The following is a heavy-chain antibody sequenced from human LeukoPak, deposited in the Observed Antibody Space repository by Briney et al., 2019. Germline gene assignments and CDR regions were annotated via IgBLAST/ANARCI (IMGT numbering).Heavy chain of an antibody. CDR2: ISGDGGST. V-gene: IGHV3-43*02. J-gene: IGHJ5*02. CDR3: AKAGSGWFGWFDP. CDR1: GFTFDAYA. Sequence: PGGSLRLSCAASGFTFDAYAMHWVRQAPGKGLEWVSLISGDGGSTYYADSVKGRFTISRDNSKNPLYLQMNSLRTEDTAFYFCAKAGSGWFGWFDPWGQGTLVTVSS. D-gene: IGHD6-19*01.